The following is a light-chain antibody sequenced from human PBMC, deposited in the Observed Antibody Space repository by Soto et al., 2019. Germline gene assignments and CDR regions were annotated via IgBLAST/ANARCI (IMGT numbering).Light chain of an antibody. CDR2: EVS. V-gene: IGLV2-8*01. Sequence: SVLTQPPSASGYPGQSVTISCTGTSSDIGTYDYVSWYQHLPDKAPKLIIYEVSKRPSGVPDRFSGSKSGNTASLTVSGLQAEDEGDYYCCSYGGGNNFFVFGTGTKVTVL. J-gene: IGLJ1*01. CDR1: SSDIGTYDY. CDR3: CSYGGGNNFFV.